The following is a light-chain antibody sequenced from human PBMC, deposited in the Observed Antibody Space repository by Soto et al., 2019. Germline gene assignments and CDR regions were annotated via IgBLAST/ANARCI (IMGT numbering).Light chain of an antibody. J-gene: IGLJ1*01. CDR1: SSDVGGYNY. CDR3: SSYTSDTTGV. V-gene: IGLV2-14*03. Sequence: QSALTQPASVSGSPGQSIAISCTGTSSDVGGYNYDSWYQQHPGKAPKLMIYDVTTRPSGVSNRFSGSKSGNTAALTISGLQAEDEADYYCSSYTSDTTGVFGTGTQLTVL. CDR2: DVT.